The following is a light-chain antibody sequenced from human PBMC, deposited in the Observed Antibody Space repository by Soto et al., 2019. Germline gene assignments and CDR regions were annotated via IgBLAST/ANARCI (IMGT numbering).Light chain of an antibody. CDR1: QSFNSIY. V-gene: IGKV3-20*01. CDR2: GAS. CDR3: HQYDNAPQT. Sequence: EIVLTQSPGTLSLSPGERATLSCRASQSFNSIYLAWYQQKPGQAPRLLIYGASKRATGIPDRFSGSGSGTDFSLTISRLEPEDFAVYYCHQYDNAPQTYGQGTKVDIK. J-gene: IGKJ2*01.